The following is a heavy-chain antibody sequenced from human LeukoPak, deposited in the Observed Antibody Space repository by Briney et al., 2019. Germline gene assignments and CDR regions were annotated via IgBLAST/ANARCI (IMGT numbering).Heavy chain of an antibody. D-gene: IGHD1-26*01. CDR1: AFTFSDYY. CDR2: IYSGGQT. Sequence: GGSLRLSCTASAFTFSDYYMTWVRQAPGKGLAWVSVIYSGGQTYYADSVKGRFTISRDNSMNTLYLQMNSLRAEDTAVYYCARGRVGAAWGQGTLVTVSS. J-gene: IGHJ5*02. V-gene: IGHV3-66*01. CDR3: ARGRVGAA.